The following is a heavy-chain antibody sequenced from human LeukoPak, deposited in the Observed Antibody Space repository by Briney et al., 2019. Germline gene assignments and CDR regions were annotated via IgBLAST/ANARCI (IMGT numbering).Heavy chain of an antibody. CDR1: GFTFSSYW. V-gene: IGHV3-7*03. Sequence: GGSLRLSCAASGFTFSSYWMSWVRQAPGKGLEWVASIKQDGSEKYYVDSVKGRFTISRDNAKNSLYLQMNSLRAEDTAVYYCARAYCGGDCSYYYYYGMDVWGQGTTVTVSS. J-gene: IGHJ6*02. D-gene: IGHD2-21*02. CDR3: ARAYCGGDCSYYYYYGMDV. CDR2: IKQDGSEK.